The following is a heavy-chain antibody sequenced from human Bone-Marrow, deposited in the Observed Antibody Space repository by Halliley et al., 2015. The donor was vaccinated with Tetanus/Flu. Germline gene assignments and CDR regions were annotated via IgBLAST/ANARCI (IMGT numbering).Heavy chain of an antibody. V-gene: IGHV4-30-4*01. D-gene: IGHD2-21*02. CDR2: IHYSGST. CDR3: ASRNCDGVCYESWFFDL. J-gene: IGHJ2*01. Sequence: GYIHYSGSTDYNPSLKSRVAMAIDTSKNQVSLKLSSVSAADTAMYYCASRNCDGVCYESWFFDLWGRGTPVTVSS.